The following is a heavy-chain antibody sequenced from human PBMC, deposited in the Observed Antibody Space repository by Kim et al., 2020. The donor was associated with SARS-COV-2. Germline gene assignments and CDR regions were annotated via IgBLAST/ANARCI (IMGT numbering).Heavy chain of an antibody. CDR2: ISSSSSYI. J-gene: IGHJ4*02. V-gene: IGHV3-21*01. D-gene: IGHD2-2*01. Sequence: GGSLRLSCAASGFTFSSYSMNWVRQAPGKGLEWVSSISSSSSYIYYADSVKGRFTISRDNAKNSLYLQMNSLRAEDTAVYYCAREAEPAATDLVSGYWGQGTLVTVSS. CDR1: GFTFSSYS. CDR3: AREAEPAATDLVSGY.